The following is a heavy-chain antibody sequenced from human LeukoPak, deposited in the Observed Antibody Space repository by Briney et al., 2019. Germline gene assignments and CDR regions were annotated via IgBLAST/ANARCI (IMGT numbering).Heavy chain of an antibody. Sequence: SETLSLTCAVSGYSISSGYYWGWIRQPPGKGLEWIGSIYHSGSTYYKPSLKSRVTISVDTSKNQFSLKLSSVTAADTAVYYCARDSWGYCSSTRCYGSFDYWGQGTLVTVSS. V-gene: IGHV4-38-2*02. CDR3: ARDSWGYCSSTRCYGSFDY. J-gene: IGHJ4*02. D-gene: IGHD2-2*01. CDR1: GYSISSGYY. CDR2: IYHSGST.